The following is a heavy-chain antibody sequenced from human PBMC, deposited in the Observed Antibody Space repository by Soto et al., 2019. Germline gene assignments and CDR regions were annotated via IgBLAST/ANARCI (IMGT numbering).Heavy chain of an antibody. Sequence: SETLSLTCAVSGGSIRSNNWWSWVRQPPGKGLEWIGEIFHSGSTNYNPSLKTRVTISVDKSKNQFSLKLSSVTTADTAVYYCARVFSGSYSDYWGQGTLVTVSS. CDR2: IFHSGST. J-gene: IGHJ4*02. CDR1: GGSIRSNNW. CDR3: ARVFSGSYSDY. V-gene: IGHV4-4*02. D-gene: IGHD1-26*01.